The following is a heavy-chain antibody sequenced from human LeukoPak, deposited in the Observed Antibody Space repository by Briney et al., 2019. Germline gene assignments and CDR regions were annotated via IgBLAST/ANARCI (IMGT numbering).Heavy chain of an antibody. Sequence: PSETLSLTCGVSGGAITNYYWNWIRQAPGKGLEWLGYIYYTGSTTYNPSVKSRITISLDTSKKQISLKLRSVTAADTAVYYCARRGSGGEPHPFDYWGRGSLVTVPS. V-gene: IGHV4-59*01. CDR3: ARRGSGGEPHPFDY. CDR1: GGAITNYY. CDR2: IYYTGST. D-gene: IGHD2-21*01. J-gene: IGHJ4*02.